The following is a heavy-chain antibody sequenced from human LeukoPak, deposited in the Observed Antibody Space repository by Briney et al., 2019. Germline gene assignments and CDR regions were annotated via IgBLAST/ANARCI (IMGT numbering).Heavy chain of an antibody. CDR1: GFTFSSYA. CDR3: ARAPVVRAKYSSGWYNWFDP. V-gene: IGHV3-30*04. Sequence: GGSLRLSCAASGFTFSSYAMHWVRQAPGKGLEWVAVISYDGSNKYYADSVKGRFTISRDNSKNTLYLQMNSLRAEDTAVYYCARAPVVRAKYSSGWYNWFDPWGQGTLVTVSS. D-gene: IGHD6-19*01. CDR2: ISYDGSNK. J-gene: IGHJ5*02.